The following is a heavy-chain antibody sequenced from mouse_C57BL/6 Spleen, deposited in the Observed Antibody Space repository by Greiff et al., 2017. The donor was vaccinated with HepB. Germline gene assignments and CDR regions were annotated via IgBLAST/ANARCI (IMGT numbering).Heavy chain of an antibody. D-gene: IGHD1-1*01. CDR1: GYSFTSYY. J-gene: IGHJ2*01. V-gene: IGHV1-66*01. CDR3: ARLGIFQSSITTG. CDR2: IYPGSGNT. Sequence: QVQLQQSGPELVKPGASVKISCKASGYSFTSYYIHWVKQRPGQGLEWIGWIYPGSGNTTYNEKFKGKATLTADTSSSTAYMQLSSLTSEDSAVYYCARLGIFQSSITTGWGQGTTLTVSS.